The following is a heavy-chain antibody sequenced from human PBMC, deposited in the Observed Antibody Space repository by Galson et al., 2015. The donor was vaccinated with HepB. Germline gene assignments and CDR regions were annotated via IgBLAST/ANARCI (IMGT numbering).Heavy chain of an antibody. CDR3: ARGGRMVVAATKGAFDI. J-gene: IGHJ3*02. V-gene: IGHV1-3*01. D-gene: IGHD2-15*01. Sequence: SVKVSCKASGYTFTSYAMHWVRQAPGQRLEWMGWINAGNGNTKYSQKFQGRVTITRDTSASTAYMELSSLRSEDTAVYYCARGGRMVVAATKGAFDIWGQETMVTVSS. CDR1: GYTFTSYA. CDR2: INAGNGNT.